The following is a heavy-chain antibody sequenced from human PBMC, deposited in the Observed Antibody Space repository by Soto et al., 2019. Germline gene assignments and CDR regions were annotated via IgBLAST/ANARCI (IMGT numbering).Heavy chain of an antibody. D-gene: IGHD3-22*01. CDR2: ISAYNGNT. CDR3: ARDVNYYDSSGYYADFDY. V-gene: IGHV1-18*01. CDR1: GYTFTSYG. Sequence: QVQLVQSGAEVKKPGASVKVSCKASGYTFTSYGISWVRQAPGQGLEWMGWISAYNGNTNYAQKLQGRVTMTTDTSTSTAYMELRSLRSDDTAVYYCARDVNYYDSSGYYADFDYWGQGTLVTVSS. J-gene: IGHJ4*02.